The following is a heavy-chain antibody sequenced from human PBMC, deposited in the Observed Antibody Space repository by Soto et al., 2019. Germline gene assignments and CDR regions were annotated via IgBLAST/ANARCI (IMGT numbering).Heavy chain of an antibody. D-gene: IGHD3-22*01. CDR1: GFTFSGSA. Sequence: GGALRLSCAASGFTFSGSAMHWVRPASGEGVEWVGRIRSKANSYATAYAASVKGRFTISRDDSKNTAYLQMNSLKTEDTAVYYCTSSALIDYYYYYGMDVWGQGTTVTVSS. V-gene: IGHV3-73*01. CDR3: TSSALIDYYYYYGMDV. J-gene: IGHJ6*02. CDR2: IRSKANSYAT.